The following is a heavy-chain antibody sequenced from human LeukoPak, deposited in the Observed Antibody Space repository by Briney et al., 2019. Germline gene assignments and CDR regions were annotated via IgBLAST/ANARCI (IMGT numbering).Heavy chain of an antibody. J-gene: IGHJ5*02. CDR2: IYYIGST. Sequence: PSETLFLTCTVSGGSISNYYWNWVRQPPGRGLEWIGYIYYIGSTTYNPSLKSRVTISVDTPKNQCFLKLTSVTAADTAVYYCARGGLFSTDNWFDPWGQGTLVTVSS. CDR1: GGSISNYY. CDR3: ARGGLFSTDNWFDP. D-gene: IGHD3-9*01. V-gene: IGHV4-59*01.